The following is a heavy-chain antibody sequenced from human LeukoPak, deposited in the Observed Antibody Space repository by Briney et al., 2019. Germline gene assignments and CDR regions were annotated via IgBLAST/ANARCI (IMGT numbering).Heavy chain of an antibody. J-gene: IGHJ6*03. D-gene: IGHD3-9*01. V-gene: IGHV2-5*02. CDR2: IYWDDDK. CDR3: AHRRIRYFDWFMDV. Sequence: SGPTLVKPTQTLTLTCTFSGFSLSTSGVGVGWIRQPPGKALEWLALIYWDDDKRYSPSLKSRLTITKDTSKNQVVLTMTNMDPVDTASYYCAHRRIRYFDWFMDVWGKGTTVTVSS. CDR1: GFSLSTSGVG.